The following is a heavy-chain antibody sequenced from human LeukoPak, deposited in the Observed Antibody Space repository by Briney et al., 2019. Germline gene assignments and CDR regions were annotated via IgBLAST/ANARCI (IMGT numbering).Heavy chain of an antibody. V-gene: IGHV4-34*01. CDR1: GGSFSGYY. Sequence: SETLSLTCAVYGGSFSGYYWSWIRQPPGKGLEWIGEINHSGSTNYNPSLKSRVTISVDTSKNQFSLKLSSVPAADTAVYYCARGPPRHYYYDSSGYYFPFDYWGQGTLVTVSS. CDR2: INHSGST. CDR3: ARGPPRHYYYDSSGYYFPFDY. J-gene: IGHJ4*02. D-gene: IGHD3-22*01.